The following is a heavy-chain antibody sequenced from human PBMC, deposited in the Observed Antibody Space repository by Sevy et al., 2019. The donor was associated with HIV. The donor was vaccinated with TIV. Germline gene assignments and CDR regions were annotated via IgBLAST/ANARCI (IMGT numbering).Heavy chain of an antibody. CDR3: ARGRLLWFVTLVGNDAFDI. D-gene: IGHD3-10*01. Sequence: SETLSLTCAVYGGSFSGYYWSWIRQPPGKGLEWIGEINHSGSTNYNPSLKSRVTISVDTSKNQFSLKLSSVTAADTAVYYCARGRLLWFVTLVGNDAFDIWGQGTMVTVSS. CDR2: INHSGST. V-gene: IGHV4-34*01. J-gene: IGHJ3*02. CDR1: GGSFSGYY.